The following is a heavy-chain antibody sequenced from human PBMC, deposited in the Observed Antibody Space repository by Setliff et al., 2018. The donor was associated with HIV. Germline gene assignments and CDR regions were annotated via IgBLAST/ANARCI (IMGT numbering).Heavy chain of an antibody. Sequence: LRLSCAASGFTLTDYPMHWVRQAPGNGLEWVAVIASHGNWHDYAASVKGRFTISGDTSRNTLYVQMNSLRADDTAIYYCVRDLTTIVTRKVFDIWGQGTMVTVSS. CDR2: IASHGNWH. CDR1: GFTLTDYP. V-gene: IGHV3-30*04. D-gene: IGHD4-4*01. J-gene: IGHJ3*02. CDR3: VRDLTTIVTRKVFDI.